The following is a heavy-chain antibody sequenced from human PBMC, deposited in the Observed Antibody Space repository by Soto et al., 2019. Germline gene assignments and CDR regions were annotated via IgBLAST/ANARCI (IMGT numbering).Heavy chain of an antibody. V-gene: IGHV4-28*01. Sequence: QVQLQESGPGLVKPSDTLSLTCAVSGYSISSSNWWGWIRQPPGKGLEWIGYIYYSGTTYYNPSLKSRVTLSVDTSKTQFSLKLTSVTAVDTAVYYCARREIQGPIDYWGQGTLVTVSS. J-gene: IGHJ4*02. CDR3: ARREIQGPIDY. D-gene: IGHD1-26*01. CDR2: IYYSGTT. CDR1: GYSISSSNW.